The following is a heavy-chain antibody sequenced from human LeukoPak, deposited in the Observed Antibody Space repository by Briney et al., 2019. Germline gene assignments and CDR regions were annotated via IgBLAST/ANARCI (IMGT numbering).Heavy chain of an antibody. V-gene: IGHV3-23*01. CDR1: GFTFSSSG. J-gene: IGHJ4*02. Sequence: GGSLRLSCAASGFTFSSSGMSRVRQTADKGLGWVSSIHASGGRAYYADSVKGRFTVSRDNSKNTLYLQMNSLRVEDTAIYYCAKDLRNGDNYGFLDYWGQGTLVTVSP. CDR3: AKDLRNGDNYGFLDY. D-gene: IGHD4/OR15-4a*01. CDR2: IHASGGRA.